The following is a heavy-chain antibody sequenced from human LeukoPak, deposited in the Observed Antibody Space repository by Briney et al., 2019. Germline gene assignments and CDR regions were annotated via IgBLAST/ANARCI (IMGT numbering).Heavy chain of an antibody. CDR3: AREHSSSGWGYFDY. Sequence: TGGSLRLSCAASGFTVSSNYMSWVRQAPGKGLEWVSVIYSGGSTYYADSVKGRFTVSRDDAKNSLYLQMSSLRVEDTAVYYCAREHSSSGWGYFDYWGQGTLVTVSS. D-gene: IGHD6-25*01. J-gene: IGHJ4*02. CDR1: GFTVSSNY. CDR2: IYSGGST. V-gene: IGHV3-53*01.